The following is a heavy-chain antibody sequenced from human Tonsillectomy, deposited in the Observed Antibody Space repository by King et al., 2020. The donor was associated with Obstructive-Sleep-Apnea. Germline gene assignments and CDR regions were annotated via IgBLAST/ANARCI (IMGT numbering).Heavy chain of an antibody. V-gene: IGHV4-59*01. J-gene: IGHJ4*02. Sequence: VQLQESGPGLVKSSETLSLTCTVSGGSISGYYWSWIRQPPGKVLEWIGYIYYSGSTNYNPSLKSRVTISVDTSKNQFSLKLDSVTAADTAVYYCASGGSGWSPSDSWGQGTLVTVSS. CDR2: IYYSGST. D-gene: IGHD6-19*01. CDR3: ASGGSGWSPSDS. CDR1: GGSISGYY.